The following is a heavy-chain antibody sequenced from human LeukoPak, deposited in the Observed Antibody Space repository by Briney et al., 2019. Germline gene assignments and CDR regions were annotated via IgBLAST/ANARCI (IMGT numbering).Heavy chain of an antibody. CDR3: AKVSGWGSGGYYYNDAFDI. V-gene: IGHV3-23*01. CDR2: ISSIGGST. D-gene: IGHD3-22*01. CDR1: GFTFSSYA. Sequence: GGSLRLSCAASGFTFSSYAMSWVRQAPGKGLEWVSAISSIGGSTYDADSVKGRFTISRDNSKNTLYLQMNTLRAEDTAVYYCAKVSGWGSGGYYYNDAFDIWGQGTMVTVSS. J-gene: IGHJ3*02.